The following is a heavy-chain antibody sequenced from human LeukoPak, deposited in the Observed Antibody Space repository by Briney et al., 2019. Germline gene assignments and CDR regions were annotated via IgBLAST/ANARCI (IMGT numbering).Heavy chain of an antibody. D-gene: IGHD3-22*01. J-gene: IGHJ4*02. CDR1: GFTFSSYG. CDR3: ARDPFYYYDSSGYSDY. CDR2: IKQDGSEK. Sequence: GGSLRLSCAASGFTFSSYGMHWVRQAPGKGLEWVANIKQDGSEKYYVDSVKGRFTISRDNAKNSLYLQMNSLRAEDTAVYYCARDPFYYYDSSGYSDYWGQGTLVTVSS. V-gene: IGHV3-7*01.